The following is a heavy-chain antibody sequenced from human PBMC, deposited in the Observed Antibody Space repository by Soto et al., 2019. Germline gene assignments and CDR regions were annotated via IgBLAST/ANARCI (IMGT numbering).Heavy chain of an antibody. CDR2: IYYSGTT. CDR3: ARVTIADDALDI. D-gene: IGHD2-15*01. CDR1: GGSVSSASCF. V-gene: IGHV4-61*03. Sequence: QVQLQESGPGLVKPSETLSLTCTVSGGSVSSASCFWSWIRQPPGKGLEWIGYIYYSGTTNYNPSLKSRVIISVDTSKNHFSLKLTSVTAADTAVYYCARVTIADDALDIWGQGTMVTVSS. J-gene: IGHJ3*02.